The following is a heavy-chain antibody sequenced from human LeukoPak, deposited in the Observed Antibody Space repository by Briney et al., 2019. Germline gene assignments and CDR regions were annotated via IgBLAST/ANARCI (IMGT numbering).Heavy chain of an antibody. J-gene: IGHJ4*02. CDR1: GFTFSDYY. CDR3: ARDFTSDYDILTGYSPYYFDY. Sequence: GGSLRLSCAASGFTFSDYYMSWIRQAPGKGLEWVSYISSSSRYTNYADSVKGRFTISRDNAKNSLYLQINSLRAEDTAVYYCARDFTSDYDILTGYSPYYFDYWGQGILVTVSS. V-gene: IGHV3-11*05. CDR2: ISSSSRYT. D-gene: IGHD3-9*01.